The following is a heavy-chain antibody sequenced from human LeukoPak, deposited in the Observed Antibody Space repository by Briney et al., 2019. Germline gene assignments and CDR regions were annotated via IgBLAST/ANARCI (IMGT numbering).Heavy chain of an antibody. Sequence: PGGSLRLSCAASGFTFSDFYMGWIRRAPGKGLKWVAYISRGDSPTYHADSVRGRFTISRDNAKNLLYLQMNSLRVDDTAVYYCARLGAGLGSWGQGTLVTVSS. CDR3: ARLGAGLGS. D-gene: IGHD4/OR15-4a*01. J-gene: IGHJ4*02. CDR2: ISRGDSPT. V-gene: IGHV3-11*01. CDR1: GFTFSDFY.